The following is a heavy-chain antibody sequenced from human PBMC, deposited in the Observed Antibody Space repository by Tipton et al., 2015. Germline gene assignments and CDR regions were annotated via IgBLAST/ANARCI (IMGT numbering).Heavy chain of an antibody. CDR2: VYSSGST. J-gene: IGHJ6*02. D-gene: IGHD3-9*01. CDR3: ARDGRYDILTGHSHQYGMDV. CDR1: GDSINSGGHY. Sequence: TLSLTCTVSGDSINSGGHYWTWIRQHPGKGLEWIGNVYSSGSTYYNPSLKSRVTMSVETSTNQFSLILSSVTAADTAVYFCARDGRYDILTGHSHQYGMDVWGQGTTVTVPS. V-gene: IGHV4-31*03.